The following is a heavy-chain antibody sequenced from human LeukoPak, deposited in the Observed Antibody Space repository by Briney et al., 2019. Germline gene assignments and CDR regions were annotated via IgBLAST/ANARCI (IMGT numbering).Heavy chain of an antibody. Sequence: WGSLRLSCEASGFTLTSYAMHWVRQAPGKGLEWVAVISYEGSNKYYAHTVKGRFTISRDNSKNTLYLQMNSLRSEDAAVYYCARQGGPADPDYGDSYYSYGMDVWGEGTTVTVPS. CDR1: GFTLTSYA. V-gene: IGHV3-30-3*01. D-gene: IGHD4-17*01. J-gene: IGHJ6*01. CDR3: ARQGGPADPDYGDSYYSYGMDV. CDR2: ISYEGSNK.